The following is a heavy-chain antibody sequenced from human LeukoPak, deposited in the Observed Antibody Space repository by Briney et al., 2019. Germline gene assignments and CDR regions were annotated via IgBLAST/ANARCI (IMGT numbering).Heavy chain of an antibody. Sequence: GGSVKVSCKASGYTFTGYYMHWVRQAPGQGLEWMGWINPNSGGTNYAQKFQGRVTMTRDTSISTAYMELSRLRYDDTAVYYCARGSPTTVIPYYYYFMDVWGKGTTVTVSS. D-gene: IGHD4-17*01. CDR3: ARGSPTTVIPYYYYFMDV. V-gene: IGHV1-2*02. CDR1: GYTFTGYY. CDR2: INPNSGGT. J-gene: IGHJ6*03.